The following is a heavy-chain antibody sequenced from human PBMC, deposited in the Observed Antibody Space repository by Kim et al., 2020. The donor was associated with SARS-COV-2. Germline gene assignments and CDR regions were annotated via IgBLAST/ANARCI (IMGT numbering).Heavy chain of an antibody. CDR2: DDGSNK. V-gene: IGHV3-30*01. CDR3: AREPGD. Sequence: DDGSNKYYADSVKGRFTISRDNSKNPLYLQLNGLRAEDTAVYYSAREPGDWGQGTLVTVSS. J-gene: IGHJ4*02.